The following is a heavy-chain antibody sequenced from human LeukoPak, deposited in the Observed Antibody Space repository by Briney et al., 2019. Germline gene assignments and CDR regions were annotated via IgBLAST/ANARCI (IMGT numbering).Heavy chain of an antibody. CDR2: IKQDGNEK. CDR1: GFTFSSYA. V-gene: IGHV3-7*01. CDR3: ARETVYGSGSYYSPFYYYGMDV. Sequence: GGSLRLSCAASGFTFSSYAMHWVRQAPGKGLEWVANIKQDGNEKYYVDSVKGRFTTSRDNAKNSLYLQMNSLRVEDTAVYYCARETVYGSGSYYSPFYYYGMDVWGQGTTVTVSS. D-gene: IGHD3-10*01. J-gene: IGHJ6*02.